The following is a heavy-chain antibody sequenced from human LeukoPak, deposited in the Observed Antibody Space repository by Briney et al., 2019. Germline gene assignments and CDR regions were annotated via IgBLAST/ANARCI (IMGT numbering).Heavy chain of an antibody. CDR2: IRQDGSEK. CDR3: ASHSSRWYNKEGEGDAFDI. D-gene: IGHD6-19*01. J-gene: IGHJ3*02. V-gene: IGHV3-7*01. CDR1: GFTFSSYW. Sequence: PGGSLRLSCAASGFTFSSYWMSWVRQAPGKGLEWVANIRQDGSEKWYVDSVKGRFTISRDNAKNSLYLQMNSLRAGDTAVYYCASHSSRWYNKEGEGDAFDIWGQGTMVTVSS.